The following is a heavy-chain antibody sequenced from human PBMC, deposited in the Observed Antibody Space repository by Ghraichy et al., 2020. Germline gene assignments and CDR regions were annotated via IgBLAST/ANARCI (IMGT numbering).Heavy chain of an antibody. D-gene: IGHD4-17*01. J-gene: IGHJ4*02. CDR1: GFTFSRNG. V-gene: IGHV3-30*18. Sequence: GGSLRLSCAASGFTFSRNGMHWVRQAPGKGLEWVAIISYDGSDKFYADSVKGRFTISRDNSKNTLYLQMHSLRPEDTAVYYCVKAAHSDDGDYVWMTEDDYYFDFWGQGTLVTGSS. CDR3: VKAAHSDDGDYVWMTEDDYYFDF. CDR2: ISYDGSDK.